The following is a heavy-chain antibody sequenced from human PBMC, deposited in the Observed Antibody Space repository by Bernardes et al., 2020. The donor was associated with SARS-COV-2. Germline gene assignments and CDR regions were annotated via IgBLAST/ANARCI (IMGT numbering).Heavy chain of an antibody. V-gene: IGHV2-5*02. J-gene: IGHJ4*02. CDR3: AHRPFSGYETDHFDY. D-gene: IGHD5-12*01. Sequence: SVPTLVKPTQTLTLTCTFSGFSLSTSGVGVGWIRQPPGKALEWLALIYWDDDKRYSPSLKSRLTITKDTSKNQVVLTMTNMDPVDTATYYCAHRPFSGYETDHFDYWGQGTLVTVSS. CDR1: GFSLSTSGVG. CDR2: IYWDDDK.